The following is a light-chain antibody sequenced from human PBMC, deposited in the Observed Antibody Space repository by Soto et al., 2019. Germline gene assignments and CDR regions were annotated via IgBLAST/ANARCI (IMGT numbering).Light chain of an antibody. J-gene: IGLJ1*01. Sequence: QSALTQPASVSGSPGQSITISCTGTSSDVGSYNLVSWYQQHPGQAPKLMIYDGSKRPSGVSNRFSGSKSGNTASLTISGLQAEDEADYYCCSYAGSRTDVFGTGTKLTVL. CDR2: DGS. CDR3: CSYAGSRTDV. V-gene: IGLV2-23*01. CDR1: SSDVGSYNL.